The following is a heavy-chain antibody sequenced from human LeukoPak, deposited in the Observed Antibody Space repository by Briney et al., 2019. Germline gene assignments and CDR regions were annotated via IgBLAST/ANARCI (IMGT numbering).Heavy chain of an antibody. CDR1: GFTFSSYW. CDR2: INSDGSST. V-gene: IGHV3-74*01. Sequence: GGSLRLSCAASGFTFSSYWMHWVRQAPGKGLVWVSRINSDGSSTSYADSVKGRFTISRDNAKNTLYLQMNSLRAEDTAVYYCAKGLYHYYGSGSYTLEYWGQGTQVTVSS. J-gene: IGHJ4*02. D-gene: IGHD3-10*01. CDR3: AKGLYHYYGSGSYTLEY.